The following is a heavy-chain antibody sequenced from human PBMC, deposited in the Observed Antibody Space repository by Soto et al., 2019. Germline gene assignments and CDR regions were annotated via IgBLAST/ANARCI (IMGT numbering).Heavy chain of an antibody. J-gene: IGHJ4*02. D-gene: IGHD1-26*01. V-gene: IGHV4-39*07. CDR2: IYYSGST. Sequence: SETLSLTCTVSGGSISSSSYYWCCIRQPPGKGLEWIGSIYYSGSTNYNPSLKSRVTISVDTSKNQFSLKLSSVTAADTAVYYCARASSGIYYFDYWGQGTLVTVSS. CDR3: ARASSGIYYFDY. CDR1: GGSISSSSYY.